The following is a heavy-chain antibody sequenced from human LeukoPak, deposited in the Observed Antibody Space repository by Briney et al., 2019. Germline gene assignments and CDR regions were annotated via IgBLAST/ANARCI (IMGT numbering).Heavy chain of an antibody. V-gene: IGHV4-59*11. J-gene: IGHJ4*02. Sequence: SETLPLTCTVSGGPISSHYWSWIRQPPGKGLEYIGYIYYSVTPQYNPSLESRVTISLETSKNQLSLRLTSATAADTAVYYCARYNGALDYWGQGTLVTVSS. CDR3: ARYNGALDY. CDR2: IYYSVTP. D-gene: IGHD1-14*01. CDR1: GGPISSHY.